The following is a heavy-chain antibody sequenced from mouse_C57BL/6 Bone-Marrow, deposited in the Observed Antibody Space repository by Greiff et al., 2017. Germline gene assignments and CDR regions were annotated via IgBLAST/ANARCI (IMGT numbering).Heavy chain of an antibody. CDR2: INPNYGPT. Sequence: VQLQQSGPELVKPGASVKISCKASGYSFTDYNMNWVKQSNGKSLQWIGVINPNYGPTSYNQTFKGKATLTGDQSSSTAYMQLNSLTSEDSAVYYCARWDYHWYFDVWGTGTTVTVSS. J-gene: IGHJ1*03. CDR3: ARWDYHWYFDV. V-gene: IGHV1-39*01. CDR1: GYSFTDYN. D-gene: IGHD2-4*01.